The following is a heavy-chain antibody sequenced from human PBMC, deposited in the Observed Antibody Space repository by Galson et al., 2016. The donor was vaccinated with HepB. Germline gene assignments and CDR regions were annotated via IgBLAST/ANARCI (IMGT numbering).Heavy chain of an antibody. CDR3: VQSRRVTTEAHTFLAWFDP. CDR2: IYWNGDY. D-gene: IGHD3-16*01. CDR1: GFSLNTHGVG. V-gene: IGHV2-5*04. Sequence: PALVKPTQTLTLTCTFSGFSLNTHGVGVGWIRQPPGKALEWLALIYWNGDYRLRPSLRSRLTITMDTSRNREVLTMTNMDPVDTGTDYCVQSRRVTTEAHTFLAWFDPWGQGALVTVSS. J-gene: IGHJ5*02.